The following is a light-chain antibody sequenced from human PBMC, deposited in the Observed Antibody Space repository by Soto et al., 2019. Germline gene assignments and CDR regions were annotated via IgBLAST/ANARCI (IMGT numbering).Light chain of an antibody. Sequence: QSVLTQPASVSGSPGQSITISCTGTISDVGGYNYVSWYQQHPGKAPKLMIYDVSRRPSGVSSRFSASKSGNTASLTISGLQAEDEADYYCSSYTSSSTMVFGGGTKLTVL. V-gene: IGLV2-14*03. J-gene: IGLJ3*02. CDR1: ISDVGGYNY. CDR2: DVS. CDR3: SSYTSSSTMV.